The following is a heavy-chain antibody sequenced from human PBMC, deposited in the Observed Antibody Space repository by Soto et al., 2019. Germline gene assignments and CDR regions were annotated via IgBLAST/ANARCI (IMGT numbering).Heavy chain of an antibody. Sequence: ASVKVSCKASGYTFTGYYMHWVRQAPGQGLEWMGWINPNSGGTNYAQKFQGRVTMTRDTSISTAYMELSRLRSDDTAVYYCARDQGYSSGWYVFDYWGQGPLVPASS. CDR3: ARDQGYSSGWYVFDY. J-gene: IGHJ4*02. D-gene: IGHD6-19*01. CDR1: GYTFTGYY. V-gene: IGHV1-2*02. CDR2: INPNSGGT.